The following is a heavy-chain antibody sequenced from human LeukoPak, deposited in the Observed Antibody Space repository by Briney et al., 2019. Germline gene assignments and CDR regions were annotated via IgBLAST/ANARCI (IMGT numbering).Heavy chain of an antibody. J-gene: IGHJ4*02. Sequence: GGSLRLSCAASGFTFNNYGMSWVRQAPGKGLEWVSGISGSGGSTYYADSVKGRFTISRDNSKNTLSLQMNSLRAEDTAIYYCATYRQVLLPFESWGQGTLVTVSS. CDR1: GFTFNNYG. D-gene: IGHD2-8*02. CDR3: ATYRQVLLPFES. CDR2: ISGSGGST. V-gene: IGHV3-23*01.